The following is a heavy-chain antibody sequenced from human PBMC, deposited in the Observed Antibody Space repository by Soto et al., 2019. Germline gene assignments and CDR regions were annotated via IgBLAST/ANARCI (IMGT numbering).Heavy chain of an antibody. J-gene: IGHJ6*02. V-gene: IGHV6-1*01. CDR3: ARDHRKLQYYYYGMDV. CDR1: GDSVSSNSAA. Sequence: SQTLSLTCVISGDSVSSNSAAWNWIRQSPSRGLEWLGRTYYRSKWYNDYAVSVKSRITINPDTSKNQFSLQLNSVTPEDTAVYYCARDHRKLQYYYYGMDVWGQGTTVTVSS. D-gene: IGHD2-15*01. CDR2: TYYRSKWYN.